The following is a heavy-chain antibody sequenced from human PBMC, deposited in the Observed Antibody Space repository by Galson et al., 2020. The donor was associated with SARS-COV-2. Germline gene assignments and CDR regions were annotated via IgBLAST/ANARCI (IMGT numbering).Heavy chain of an antibody. CDR1: GFTFSSYW. CDR2: INSDGSTT. Sequence: SCAASGFTFSSYWMYWVRQAPGKGLVWVSHINSDGSTTTYADSVKGRFTISRDNAKNTLFLQMNSLRAEDMAVYYCARARTPYVDTAMVTSRGGGQGTLVTVSS. J-gene: IGHJ4*02. CDR3: ARARTPYVDTAMVTSRG. D-gene: IGHD5-18*01. V-gene: IGHV3-74*01.